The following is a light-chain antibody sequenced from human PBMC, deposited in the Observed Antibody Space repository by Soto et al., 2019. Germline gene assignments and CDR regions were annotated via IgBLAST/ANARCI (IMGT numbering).Light chain of an antibody. J-gene: IGKJ1*01. CDR1: QSISTW. CDR3: QQHNSYST. CDR2: KAS. V-gene: IGKV1-5*03. Sequence: DLQMTQSPSTLSASVGARVTITCRASQSISTWLAWYQQKPGKAPKLLIYKASTLESGVPSRFSGSGSGTEFTLTISSLQSDDFATYYCQQHNSYSTFGQGTKVDIK.